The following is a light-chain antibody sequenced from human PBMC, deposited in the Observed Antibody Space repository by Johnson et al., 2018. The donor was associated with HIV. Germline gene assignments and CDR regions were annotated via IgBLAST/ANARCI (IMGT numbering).Light chain of an antibody. CDR3: GTWDSSLTSYV. V-gene: IGLV1-51*01. CDR1: SSNVGSSF. Sequence: QPVLTQPPSMSAAPGEKVTISCSGSSSNVGSSFVSWYRQVPGTAPKLLIYDNNKRPSGIPGRFSGSKSGPSATLVITGLQTGDEADYYCGTWDSSLTSYVFGAGTKVTVL. CDR2: DNN. J-gene: IGLJ1*01.